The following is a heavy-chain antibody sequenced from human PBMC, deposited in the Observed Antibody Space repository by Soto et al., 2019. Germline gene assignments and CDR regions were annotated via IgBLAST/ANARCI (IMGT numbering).Heavy chain of an antibody. CDR1: GDRFTDYY. CDR2: INPNSGVT. V-gene: IGHV1-2*04. CDR3: ARESGGATATLDYYYFYMDV. Sequence: QVQLVQSGAEVKEPGASVTVSCRASGDRFTDYYMHWVRQAPGQGLEWMGWINPNSGVTKYAQKFQGWVTMTRDTSIRTVYMQLSRPRFDDTAIYYCARESGGATATLDYYYFYMDVWGTGTTVTVSS. J-gene: IGHJ6*03. D-gene: IGHD5-12*01.